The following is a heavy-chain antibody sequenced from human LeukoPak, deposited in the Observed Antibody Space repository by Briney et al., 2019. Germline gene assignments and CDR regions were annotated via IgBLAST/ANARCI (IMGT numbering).Heavy chain of an antibody. CDR1: GGSFSGYY. CDR2: INHSGST. Sequence: PSETLSLTCAVYGGSFSGYYWSWIRQPPGKGLEWIGEINHSGSTYYNPSLKSRVTISVDTSKNQFSLKLSSVTAADTAVYYCASYSSGWYYFDYWGQGTLVTVSS. CDR3: ASYSSGWYYFDY. J-gene: IGHJ4*02. D-gene: IGHD6-19*01. V-gene: IGHV4-34*01.